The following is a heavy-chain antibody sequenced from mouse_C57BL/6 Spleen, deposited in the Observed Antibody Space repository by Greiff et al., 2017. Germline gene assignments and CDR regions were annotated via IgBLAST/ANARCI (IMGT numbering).Heavy chain of an antibody. J-gene: IGHJ3*01. CDR1: GYTFTDYN. D-gene: IGHD4-1*01. Sequence: VQLKESGPELVKPGASVKMSCKASGYTFTDYNMHWVKQSHGKSLEWIGYINPNNGGTSYNQKFKGKATLTVNKSSSTAYMELRSLTSEDSAVYYCAGGPGSSWFAYWGQGTLVTVSA. CDR3: AGGPGSSWFAY. V-gene: IGHV1-22*01. CDR2: INPNNGGT.